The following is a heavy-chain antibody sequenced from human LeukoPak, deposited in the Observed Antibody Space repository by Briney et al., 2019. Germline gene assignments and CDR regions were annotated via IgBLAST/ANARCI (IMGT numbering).Heavy chain of an antibody. J-gene: IGHJ6*02. V-gene: IGHV4-34*01. D-gene: IGHD6-19*01. CDR3: ARDYWPSGWYETYYYYYGMDV. CDR1: GGSFSGYY. Sequence: SETLSLTCAVYGGSFSGYYWSWIRQPPGKGLEWIGEINHSGSTNYNPSLKSRVTISVDTSKNQFSLKLSSVTAADTAVYYCARDYWPSGWYETYYYYYGMDVWGQGTTVTVSS. CDR2: INHSGST.